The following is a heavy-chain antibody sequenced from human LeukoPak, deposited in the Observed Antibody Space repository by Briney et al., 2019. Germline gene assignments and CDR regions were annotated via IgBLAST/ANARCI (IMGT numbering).Heavy chain of an antibody. D-gene: IGHD2-2*02. CDR1: GGTFSSYA. Sequence: SVKVSCKASGGTFSSYAISWVRQAPGQRLEWMGGIIPIFGTANYAQKFQGRVTITADESTSTAYMELSSLRSEDTAVYYRAVDIVVVPAAIHYYYYMDVWGKGTTVTVSS. V-gene: IGHV1-69*13. J-gene: IGHJ6*03. CDR2: IIPIFGTA. CDR3: AVDIVVVPAAIHYYYYMDV.